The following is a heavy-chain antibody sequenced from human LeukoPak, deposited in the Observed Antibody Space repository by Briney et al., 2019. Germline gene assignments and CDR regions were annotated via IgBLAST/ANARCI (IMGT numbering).Heavy chain of an antibody. Sequence: SGTLSLTCAVSGGSISSSNWWSWVRQPPGKGLEWIGEIYHSGSTNYNPSLKSRVTISVDKSKNQFSLKLSSVTAADTAVYYCARSGETYYDFWSGRWDYYYYMDVWGKGTTVTVSS. D-gene: IGHD3-3*01. V-gene: IGHV4-4*02. CDR3: ARSGETYYDFWSGRWDYYYYMDV. J-gene: IGHJ6*03. CDR2: IYHSGST. CDR1: GGSISSSNW.